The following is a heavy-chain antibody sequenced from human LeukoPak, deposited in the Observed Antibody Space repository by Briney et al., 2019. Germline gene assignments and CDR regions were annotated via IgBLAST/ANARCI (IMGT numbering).Heavy chain of an antibody. Sequence: SETLSLTCTVSGGSISSGGYYWSWIRQHPGKGLEWIGYIYYSGSTYYNPSLKSRVTISVDTSKNQFSLKLSSVTAADTAVYYCAVYYDSSGYSLPWGQGTLVTVSS. D-gene: IGHD3-22*01. V-gene: IGHV4-31*03. CDR3: AVYYDSSGYSLP. CDR1: GGSISSGGYY. CDR2: IYYSGST. J-gene: IGHJ5*02.